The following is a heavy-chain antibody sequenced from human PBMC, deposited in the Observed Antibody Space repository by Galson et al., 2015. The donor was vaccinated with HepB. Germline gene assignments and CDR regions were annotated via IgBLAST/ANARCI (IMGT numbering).Heavy chain of an antibody. CDR2: ISHTSIYT. J-gene: IGHJ2*01. Sequence: SLRLSCAASGFTFSDYYMTWIRQAPGKGLEWLSYISHTSIYTNYADSVKGRFTVPRDNAQNSLDLQMNSLRDEDTAVYYCARVFFGSGNSPAYWYFDLWGRGTLVTVSS. CDR3: ARVFFGSGNSPAYWYFDL. CDR1: GFTFSDYY. V-gene: IGHV3-11*06. D-gene: IGHD3-10*01.